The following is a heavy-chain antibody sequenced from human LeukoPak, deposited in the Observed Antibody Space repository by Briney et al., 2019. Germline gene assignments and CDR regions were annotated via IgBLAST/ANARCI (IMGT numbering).Heavy chain of an antibody. V-gene: IGHV1-24*01. D-gene: IGHD2-15*01. J-gene: IGHJ4*02. CDR1: GYTLTELS. CDR2: FDPEDGET. Sequence: ASVKVSCKVSGYTLTELSMHWVRQAPGKGLEWMGGFDPEDGETIYAQKFQDRVTMTEDTSTDTAHMELSSLRSEDTAVYYCTMYTSCTGGSCNSRPEDTFDHWGQGTLVTVSS. CDR3: TMYTSCTGGSCNSRPEDTFDH.